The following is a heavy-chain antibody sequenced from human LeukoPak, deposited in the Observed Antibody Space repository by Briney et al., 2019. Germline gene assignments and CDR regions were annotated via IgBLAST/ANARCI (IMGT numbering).Heavy chain of an antibody. CDR2: IRSKANSYAT. CDR3: AKGSVIYIDP. D-gene: IGHD3-22*01. V-gene: IGHV3-73*01. Sequence: GGSLRLSCAASGFTFSGSAMHWVRQASGKGLEWVGRIRSKANSYATAYAASVKGRFTISRDDSKNTAYLQMNSLKTEDTAVYYCAKGSVIYIDPWGQGTLVTVSS. J-gene: IGHJ5*02. CDR1: GFTFSGSA.